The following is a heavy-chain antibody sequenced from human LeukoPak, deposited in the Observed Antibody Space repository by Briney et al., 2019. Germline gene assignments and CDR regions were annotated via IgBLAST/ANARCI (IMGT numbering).Heavy chain of an antibody. V-gene: IGHV3-7*04. CDR2: IKQDGSEK. J-gene: IGHJ4*02. CDR1: GFTFSSYA. Sequence: GGSLRLSRAASGFTFSSYAMSWVRQAPGKGLEWVANIKQDGSEKYYVDSVKGRFTISRDNAKNSLYLQMNSLRAEDTAVYYCAGGYYLDYWGQGTLVTVSS. CDR3: AGGYYLDY.